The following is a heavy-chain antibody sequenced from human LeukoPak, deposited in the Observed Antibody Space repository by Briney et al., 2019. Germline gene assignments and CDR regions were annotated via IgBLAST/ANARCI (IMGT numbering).Heavy chain of an antibody. CDR2: IYSDADT. CDR3: ARAHSSAWGY. V-gene: IGHV3-53*01. Sequence: QPGGSLRLSCAASGFTVSSNYMSWVRQAPGKGLEWVSGIYSDADTDYADSVKGRFTISRDNAKNSLYLQINSLTAEDTAVYYCARAHSSAWGYWGQGTLVTVSS. CDR1: GFTVSSNY. D-gene: IGHD6-19*01. J-gene: IGHJ4*02.